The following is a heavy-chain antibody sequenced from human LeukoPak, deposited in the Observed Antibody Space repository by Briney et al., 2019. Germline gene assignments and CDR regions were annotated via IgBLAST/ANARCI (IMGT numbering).Heavy chain of an antibody. D-gene: IGHD3-16*01. CDR3: ARLMVYDYVWGSAEPYYFDY. J-gene: IGHJ4*02. CDR1: GGSISSYY. CDR2: TYYSGST. V-gene: IGHV4-59*08. Sequence: SETLSLTCTVSGGSISSYYWSWIRQPPGKGLEWIGYTYYSGSTNYNPSLKSRVTISVDTSKNQFSLKLSSVTAADTAVYYCARLMVYDYVWGSAEPYYFDYWGQGTLVTVSS.